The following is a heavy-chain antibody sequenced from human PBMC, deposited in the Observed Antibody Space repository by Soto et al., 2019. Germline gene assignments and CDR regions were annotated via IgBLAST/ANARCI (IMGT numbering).Heavy chain of an antibody. V-gene: IGHV1-2*02. J-gene: IGHJ4*02. Sequence: QVHLVQSGAEVKRPGDSVKVSCQASGYTFTDYHIHWVRQAPGQGLEWMGRVTPRSGEVYYSPKFQGRVTLTRDTSISTAYTELTTLKFDDTAVFYCARVPILGPTGDFDYWGQGTLATVSS. CDR3: ARVPILGPTGDFDY. CDR1: GYTFTDYH. CDR2: VTPRSGEV. D-gene: IGHD1-26*01.